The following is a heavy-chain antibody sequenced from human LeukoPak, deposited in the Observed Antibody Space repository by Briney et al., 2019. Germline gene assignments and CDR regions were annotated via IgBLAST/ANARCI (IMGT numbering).Heavy chain of an antibody. Sequence: GESLKISCSASGFPFSSYVSHWVRQAPGKGLEYVSAISSTGGATYYADSVKGRFTIYRDNSKNTLYPQMSILSAEDTAVYYCVKDLSRSRSDFWGQGTRVTVSS. CDR1: GFPFSSYV. CDR2: ISSTGGAT. CDR3: VKDLSRSRSDF. V-gene: IGHV3-64D*08. D-gene: IGHD2-2*01. J-gene: IGHJ4*02.